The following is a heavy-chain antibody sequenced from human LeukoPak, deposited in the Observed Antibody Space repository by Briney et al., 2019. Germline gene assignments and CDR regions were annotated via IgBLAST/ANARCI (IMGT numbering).Heavy chain of an antibody. J-gene: IGHJ4*02. D-gene: IGHD3-3*01. CDR2: ISGSGGST. Sequence: GGSLRLSCAASGFDFNDFAMTWVRQAPGKGLEWVSAISGSGGSTYYADSVKGRFTISRDNSKNTLYLQMNSLRAEDTAVYYCAKAEYDFWSSHDYWGQGTLVTVSS. CDR3: AKAEYDFWSSHDY. V-gene: IGHV3-23*01. CDR1: GFDFNDFA.